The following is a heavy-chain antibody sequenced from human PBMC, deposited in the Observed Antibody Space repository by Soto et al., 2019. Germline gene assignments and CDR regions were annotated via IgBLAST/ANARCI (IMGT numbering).Heavy chain of an antibody. V-gene: IGHV4-31*03. CDR1: GVSINNGNDY. CDR3: VSGTDLYKCGS. D-gene: IGHD2-15*01. J-gene: IGHJ5*02. CDR2: VHYSGSI. Sequence: QVQLQESGPGLVKPSGTLSLTCTVSGVSINNGNDYWTWIRQHPGKGLEWIGHVHYSGSIPYNPSLQRRITMSVDTSNNQVSLGLSSGTVAETAMYYCVSGTDLYKCGSWGRGPLATASP.